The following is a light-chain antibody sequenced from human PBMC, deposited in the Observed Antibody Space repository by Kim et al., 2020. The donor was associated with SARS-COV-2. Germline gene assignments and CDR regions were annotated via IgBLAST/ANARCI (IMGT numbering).Light chain of an antibody. Sequence: VSPGERATLPCRASQSVSSNLAWYQQKPGQAPRLLMYGASTRATGIPARFSGSGSETEFTLTISSLQSEDFAVYYCQQYKDWPRTFGQGTKVDIK. J-gene: IGKJ1*01. CDR3: QQYKDWPRT. V-gene: IGKV3-15*01. CDR2: GAS. CDR1: QSVSSN.